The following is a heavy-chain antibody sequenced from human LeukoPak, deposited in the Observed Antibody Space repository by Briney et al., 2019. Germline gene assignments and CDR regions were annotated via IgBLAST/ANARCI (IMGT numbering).Heavy chain of an antibody. CDR2: IRYDGSNK. V-gene: IGHV3-30*02. D-gene: IGHD6-13*01. Sequence: GGSWRLSWPAFGSTSGSIAMNWVGQVQGKGLEWVAFIRYDGSNKYYADSVKGRFTISRDNSKNTLYLQMNSLRAEDTAVYYCASILSYGSIWGQGTLVTVSS. CDR3: ASILSYGSI. CDR1: GSTSGSIA. J-gene: IGHJ4*02.